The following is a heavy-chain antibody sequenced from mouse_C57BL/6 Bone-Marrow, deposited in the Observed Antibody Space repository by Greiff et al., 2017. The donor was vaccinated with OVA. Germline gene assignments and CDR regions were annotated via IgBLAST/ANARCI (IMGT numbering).Heavy chain of an antibody. J-gene: IGHJ2*01. D-gene: IGHD1-1*01. CDR2: IDPENGDT. V-gene: IGHV14-4*01. CDR3: TSGSSPNYFDY. Sequence: VQLQQSGAELVRPGASVKLSCTASGFNIKDDYMHWVKQRPEQGLEWIGWIDPENGDTEYASKFQGKATITADTSSNTAYLQLSSLTSEDTAVYYCTSGSSPNYFDYWGQGTTLTVSS. CDR1: GFNIKDDY.